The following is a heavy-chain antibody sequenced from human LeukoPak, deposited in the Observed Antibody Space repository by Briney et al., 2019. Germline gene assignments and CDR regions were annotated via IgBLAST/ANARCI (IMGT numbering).Heavy chain of an antibody. CDR3: ARVYCGGDCYSSSFDY. V-gene: IGHV1-3*01. D-gene: IGHD2-21*02. Sequence: RASVKVSCKASGYTSTSYAMHWVRQAPGQRLEWMGWINAGNGNTKYSQKFQGRVTITRDTSASTAYMELSSLRSEDTAVYYCARVYCGGDCYSSSFDYWGQGTLVTASS. CDR1: GYTSTSYA. CDR2: INAGNGNT. J-gene: IGHJ4*02.